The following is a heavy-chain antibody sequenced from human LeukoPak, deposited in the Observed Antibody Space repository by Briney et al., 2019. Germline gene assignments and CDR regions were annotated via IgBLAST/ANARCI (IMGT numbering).Heavy chain of an antibody. CDR1: GYTFTSYG. CDR3: ARGPYYDILTGYYPITFDY. V-gene: IGHV1-18*01. CDR2: ISAYNGNT. J-gene: IGHJ4*02. Sequence: ASVKVSCKASGYTFTSYGVSWVRQAPGQGLEWMGWISAYNGNTNYAQKLQGRVTITADESTSTAYMELSSLRSEDTAVYYCARGPYYDILTGYYPITFDYWGQGTLVTVSS. D-gene: IGHD3-9*01.